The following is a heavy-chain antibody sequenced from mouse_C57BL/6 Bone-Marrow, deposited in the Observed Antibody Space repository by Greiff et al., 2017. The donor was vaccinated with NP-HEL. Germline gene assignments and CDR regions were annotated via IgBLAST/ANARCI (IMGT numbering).Heavy chain of an antibody. CDR2: IRLKSDNYAT. J-gene: IGHJ4*01. D-gene: IGHD1-1*01. Sequence: EVQGVESGGGLVQPGGSMKLSCVASGFTFSNYWMNWVRQSPEKGLEWVAQIRLKSDNYATHYAESVKGRFTISRDDSKSSVYLQMNNLRAEDTGIYYCTCITTVVATDYYAMDYWGQGTSVTVSS. CDR3: TCITTVVATDYYAMDY. V-gene: IGHV6-3*01. CDR1: GFTFSNYW.